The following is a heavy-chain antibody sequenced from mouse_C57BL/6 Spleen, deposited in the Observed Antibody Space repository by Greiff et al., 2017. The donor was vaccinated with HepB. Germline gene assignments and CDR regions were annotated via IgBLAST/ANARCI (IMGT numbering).Heavy chain of an antibody. V-gene: IGHV5-6*01. J-gene: IGHJ2*01. Sequence: EVQVVESGGDLVKPGGSLKLSCAASGFTFSSYGMSWVRQTPDKRLEWVATISSGGSYTYYPDSVKGRFTISRDNAKNTLYLQMSSLKSEDTAMYYCARHVSNYPFGYWGQGTTLTVSS. CDR3: ARHVSNYPFGY. D-gene: IGHD2-5*01. CDR1: GFTFSSYG. CDR2: ISSGGSYT.